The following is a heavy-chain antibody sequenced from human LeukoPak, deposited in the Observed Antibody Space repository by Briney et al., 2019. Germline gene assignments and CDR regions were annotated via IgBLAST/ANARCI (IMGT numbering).Heavy chain of an antibody. CDR2: ISSSSSYI. CDR1: GFTFSSYE. Sequence: GGSLRLSCAASGFTFSSYEMNWVRQAPGKGLEWVSSISSSSSYIYYADSVKGRFTISRDNSKNTLYLQMNSLRAEDTAVYYCARSLDGVGVDYWGQGTLVTASS. CDR3: ARSLDGVGVDY. D-gene: IGHD3-16*01. J-gene: IGHJ4*02. V-gene: IGHV3-21*01.